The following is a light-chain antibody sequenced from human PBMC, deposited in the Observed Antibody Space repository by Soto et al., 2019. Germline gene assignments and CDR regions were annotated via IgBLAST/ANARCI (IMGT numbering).Light chain of an antibody. CDR2: ATS. CDR1: QDIRSD. V-gene: IGKV1-6*01. CDR3: LQDNRYPLT. J-gene: IGKJ4*01. Sequence: AIQMTQFPSSLSASVCDRVTITFRASQDIRSDLGWYQQKPGKAPQLLIYATSSLQSGVPSRFSGSGSGTDFTLTITSLQPEDFATYHCLQDNRYPLTFGGGTKVDNK.